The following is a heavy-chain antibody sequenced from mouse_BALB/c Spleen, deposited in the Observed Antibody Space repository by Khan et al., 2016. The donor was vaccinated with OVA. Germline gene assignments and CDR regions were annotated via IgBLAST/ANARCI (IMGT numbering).Heavy chain of an antibody. CDR2: INTYTEEP. D-gene: IGHD1-1*02. Sequence: QIQLVQSGPELKKPGETVKISCKASGYTFTNYGMNWVKQAPGKGLKWMGWINTYTEEPTYADDFKGRFAFSLETSASTAYLQINKLKNEDTATYCCASGGYWYFDVWGAGTTVTVSS. CDR1: GYTFTNYG. J-gene: IGHJ1*01. V-gene: IGHV9-3-1*01. CDR3: ASGGYWYFDV.